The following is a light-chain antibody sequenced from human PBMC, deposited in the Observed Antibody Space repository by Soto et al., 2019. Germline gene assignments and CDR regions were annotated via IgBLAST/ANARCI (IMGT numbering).Light chain of an antibody. J-gene: IGLJ3*02. CDR3: TSYTSSNPPV. CDR1: SSDVGGYNY. V-gene: IGLV2-14*01. Sequence: QSALTQPASVSVSPGQSITISCTGTSSDVGGYNYVSWYQQHPGKAPKLMIYEVNNRPSGVSNRFSGSKSGNTASLTISGLQAEDEAEYYCTSYTSSNPPVFGGGTKLTVL. CDR2: EVN.